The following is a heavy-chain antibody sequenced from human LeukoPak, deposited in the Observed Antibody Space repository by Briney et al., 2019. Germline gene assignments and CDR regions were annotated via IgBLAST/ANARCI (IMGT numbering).Heavy chain of an antibody. V-gene: IGHV1-18*01. CDR1: GYTFTSYG. J-gene: IGHJ4*02. Sequence: GASVKVSCKASGYTFTSYGISWVRLAPGQGLEWMGWISAYNGNTNYAQKLQGRVTMTTDTSTSTAYMELRSLRSDDTAVYYCARGLGDYYDSSGYYLYFDYWGQGTLVTVSS. D-gene: IGHD3-22*01. CDR3: ARGLGDYYDSSGYYLYFDY. CDR2: ISAYNGNT.